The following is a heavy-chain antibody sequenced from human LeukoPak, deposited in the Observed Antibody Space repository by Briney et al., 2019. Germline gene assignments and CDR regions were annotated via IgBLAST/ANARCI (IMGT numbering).Heavy chain of an antibody. J-gene: IGHJ4*02. CDR1: RFTFSSYA. Sequence: GGSLRLSCAASRFTFSSYAMSWVRQAPGKGLEWVSVISGSGGSTYYADSVKGRLTISRGNSKNTLYLQMNSLRPEDTAVYYCANEIRPNDHWGQGTLVTVSS. CDR2: ISGSGGST. V-gene: IGHV3-23*01. D-gene: IGHD4-17*01. CDR3: ANEIRPNDH.